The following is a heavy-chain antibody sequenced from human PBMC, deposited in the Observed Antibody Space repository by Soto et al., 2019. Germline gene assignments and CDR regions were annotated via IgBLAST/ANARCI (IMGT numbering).Heavy chain of an antibody. CDR3: VRETPGPHSKSNWFDP. J-gene: IGHJ5*02. V-gene: IGHV1-18*01. Sequence: QVQLVQSGAEVKKPGASVKVSCKASGYTFTSYGISWVRQAPGQGLEWMGWISAYNGNTNYGQKLQGRVTMTTDTSTSTAYMELRSLRSDDTAVYYCVRETPGPHSKSNWFDPWGQGTLVTVSS. CDR2: ISAYNGNT. D-gene: IGHD2-15*01. CDR1: GYTFTSYG.